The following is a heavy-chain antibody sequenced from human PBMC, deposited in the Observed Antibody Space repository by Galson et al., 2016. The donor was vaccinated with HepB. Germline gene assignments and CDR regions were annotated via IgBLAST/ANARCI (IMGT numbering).Heavy chain of an antibody. CDR3: AKGRSGSESIFDY. Sequence: SLRLSCAASGLTFSIYVMSWVRQAPGKGLEWVAAITAGGGTTNYADSVKGRFTISRDNSKNMLYLEMNNLRAEDTGTYFCAKGRSGSESIFDYWGQGTLVTVSS. CDR1: GLTFSIYV. D-gene: IGHD5-12*01. CDR2: ITAGGGTT. V-gene: IGHV3-23*01. J-gene: IGHJ4*02.